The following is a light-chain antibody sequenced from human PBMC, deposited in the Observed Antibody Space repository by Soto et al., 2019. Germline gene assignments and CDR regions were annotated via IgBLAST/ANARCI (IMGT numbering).Light chain of an antibody. CDR3: QQYNNWPFS. Sequence: ENLLTQSPGTPSLSPGERATLSCRASQSVSSNLAWYQQKSGQSPRLLIYDVYIRATGVTARFSATGSETDFTLTISGLQSGDSAVYFCQQYNNWPFSVGQGTRLEIK. J-gene: IGKJ5*01. CDR2: DVY. CDR1: QSVSSN. V-gene: IGKV3-15*01.